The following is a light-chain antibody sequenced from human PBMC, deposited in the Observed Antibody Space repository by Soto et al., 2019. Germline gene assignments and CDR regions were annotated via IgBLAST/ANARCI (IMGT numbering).Light chain of an antibody. J-gene: IGLJ1*01. CDR1: SSNIGAGYE. Sequence: QSVLTQPHSVSGAPGQRVTIPCTGSSSNIGAGYEVHWYQQLPGTAPKLLIYGNSNRPSGLPDRFSGSKSGSSASLAISGLQAEDEADYYCQSHDSSLSAYYVFGTGTKVTVL. V-gene: IGLV1-40*01. CDR3: QSHDSSLSAYYV. CDR2: GNS.